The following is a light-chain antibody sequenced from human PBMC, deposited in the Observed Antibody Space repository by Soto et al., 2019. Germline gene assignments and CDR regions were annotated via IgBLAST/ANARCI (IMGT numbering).Light chain of an antibody. CDR2: DAS. CDR3: QQYNSYLKFT. J-gene: IGKJ3*01. Sequence: DIQMTQSPSTLSASVGDRVTITCRASQSISSWLAWYQQKPGKAPKLLIYDASSLESGVPSRFSGSGSGSEFTLSISNLQPYDFSTYYCQQYNSYLKFTFGPWNKVDIK. V-gene: IGKV1-5*01. CDR1: QSISSW.